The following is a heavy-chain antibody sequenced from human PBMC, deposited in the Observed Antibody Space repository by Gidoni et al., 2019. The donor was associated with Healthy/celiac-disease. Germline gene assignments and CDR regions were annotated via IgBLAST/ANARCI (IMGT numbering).Heavy chain of an antibody. CDR2: IYYSGST. CDR3: ARTCSSTSCYSFDI. V-gene: IGHV4-31*03. CDR1: GGSISSGAYY. D-gene: IGHD2-2*01. J-gene: IGHJ3*02. Sequence: QVQLQESGPGLVKPAQTLSPTRTVSGGSISSGAYYWSWSRQHPGKGLEWIGYIYYSGSTYYNPSLKSRVTISVDTSELQFSLKLSSVTAADTAVYYCARTCSSTSCYSFDIWGRGTMVTVSS.